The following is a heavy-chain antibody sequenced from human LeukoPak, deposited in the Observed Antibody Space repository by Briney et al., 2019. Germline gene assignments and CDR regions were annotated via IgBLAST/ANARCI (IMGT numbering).Heavy chain of an antibody. CDR3: ARGPDYDILTGYYYYYMDV. D-gene: IGHD3-9*01. Sequence: ASVKVSCKASGYTFTGYYIHWVRQAPGQGLEWMGWINPNSGGTNYAQKFQGRVTMTRDTSISTAYMELSRLRSDDTAVYYCARGPDYDILTGYYYYYMDVWGKGTTVTASS. CDR2: INPNSGGT. CDR1: GYTFTGYY. V-gene: IGHV1-2*02. J-gene: IGHJ6*03.